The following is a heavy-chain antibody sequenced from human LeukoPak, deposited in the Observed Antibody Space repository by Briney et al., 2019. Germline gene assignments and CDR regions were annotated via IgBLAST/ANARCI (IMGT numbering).Heavy chain of an antibody. CDR2: MNPNSGNT. V-gene: IGHV1-8*01. D-gene: IGHD6-19*01. J-gene: IGHJ5*02. Sequence: ASVKVSCKASGYTFTSYDINWVRQATGQGLGWMGWMNPNSGNTGYAQKFQGRVTMTRNTSISTAYMELSSLRSEDTAVYYCARDRLWGIAVAGHLSSRFDPWGQGTLVTVSS. CDR3: ARDRLWGIAVAGHLSSRFDP. CDR1: GYTFTSYD.